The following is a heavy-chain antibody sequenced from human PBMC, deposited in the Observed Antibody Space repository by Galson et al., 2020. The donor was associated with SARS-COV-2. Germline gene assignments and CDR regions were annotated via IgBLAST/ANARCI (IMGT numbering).Heavy chain of an antibody. J-gene: IGHJ6*02. CDR1: GDSLSGYY. V-gene: IGHV4-34*12. Sequence: SETLSLTCAVNGDSLSGYYWSCIRQPPGKGLEWLGEIIQRGSTNYNPPPKSRVTIEIDTYRYRFFLKLNSVTAADTAVYYCSSPGRGRWGYYGMDVWGQGTTVTVSS. CDR2: IIQRGST. CDR3: SSPGRGRWGYYGMDV. D-gene: IGHD1-26*01.